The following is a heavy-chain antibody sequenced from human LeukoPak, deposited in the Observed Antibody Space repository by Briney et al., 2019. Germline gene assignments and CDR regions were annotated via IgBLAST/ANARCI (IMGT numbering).Heavy chain of an antibody. CDR1: GLTFSRYA. J-gene: IGHJ4*02. D-gene: IGHD6-19*01. CDR3: PRAVPGKEDLDY. V-gene: IGHV3-30*04. Sequence: GGSLRLYCAASGLTFSRYAMHWVRQAPGKGLEWAAVISHDGRTKFYADSVQGRFTVSRDNSKNTLFLEVNTLRGDDTAMYYCPRAVPGKEDLDYWGQGALVTVSS. CDR2: ISHDGRTK.